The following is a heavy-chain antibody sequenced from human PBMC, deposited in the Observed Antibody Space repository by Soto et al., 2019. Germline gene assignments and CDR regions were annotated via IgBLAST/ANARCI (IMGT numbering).Heavy chain of an antibody. J-gene: IGHJ6*02. CDR3: AKMTSGTYGRNYGLDV. Sequence: GGSLRLSCVASGFTFSDYAMSWVRQAPGGELEWVSALPYNGASPYYADSVKGRFTISRDNSKETLFLQMNSLRAEDTALYYCAKMTSGTYGRNYGLDVWGQGTTVTVSS. CDR2: LPYNGASP. CDR1: GFTFSDYA. V-gene: IGHV3-23*01. D-gene: IGHD3-10*01.